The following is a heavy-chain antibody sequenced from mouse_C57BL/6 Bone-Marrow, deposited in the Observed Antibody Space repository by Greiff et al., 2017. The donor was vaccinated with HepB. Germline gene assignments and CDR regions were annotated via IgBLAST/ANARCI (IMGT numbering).Heavy chain of an antibody. CDR2: IDPETGGT. D-gene: IGHD2-3*01. CDR1: GYTFTDYA. CDR3: TSLNGYYGSY. Sequence: VQLQQSGAELVRPGASVTLSCKASGYTFTDYAMHWVKQTPVHGLEWIGAIDPETGGTAYNQKFKGKAILTADKSSSTAYMELRSLTSEDSAVYYCTSLNGYYGSYWGQGTLVTVSA. J-gene: IGHJ3*01. V-gene: IGHV1-15*01.